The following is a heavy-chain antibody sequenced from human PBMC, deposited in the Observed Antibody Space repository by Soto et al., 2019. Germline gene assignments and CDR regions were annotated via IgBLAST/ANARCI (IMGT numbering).Heavy chain of an antibody. V-gene: IGHV3-7*01. CDR3: SRSLDS. Sequence: GGSLSLSCAASGFTFSSFWMDWVRQAPGKGLEWVANINPDGSEKQYVDSVKGRFTISRDNAKNSLYLQMSSVTAEDSALYYCSRSLDSWGQGTRVTVSS. CDR1: GFTFSSFW. CDR2: INPDGSEK. J-gene: IGHJ4*02.